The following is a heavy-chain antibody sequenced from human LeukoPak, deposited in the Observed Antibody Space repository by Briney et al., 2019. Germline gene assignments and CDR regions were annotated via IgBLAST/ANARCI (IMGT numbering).Heavy chain of an antibody. Sequence: PGGSLRLSCAASGFTFSSYGMHWARQAPGQGLEWVSGISGSGGNTYYAASVKGRFTISRDNSKNTLYLQMNSLRAEDTAVYYCAKDATSSSKARRFDPWGQGTQDTVSS. J-gene: IGHJ5*02. V-gene: IGHV3-23*01. D-gene: IGHD6-13*01. CDR3: AKDATSSSKARRFDP. CDR1: GFTFSSYG. CDR2: ISGSGGNT.